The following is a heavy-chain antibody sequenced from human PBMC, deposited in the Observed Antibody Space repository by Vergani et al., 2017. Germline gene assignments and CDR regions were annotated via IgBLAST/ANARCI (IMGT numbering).Heavy chain of an antibody. CDR3: ARIDTEISSGWYGYFDL. Sequence: EVQLLESGGGLVQPGGSLRLSCAASGFTFSSYAMSWVRQAPGKGLEWVSAISGSGGSTYYADSVKGRFTISRDNSKNTLYLQMNSLRSEDTAVYYCARIDTEISSGWYGYFDLWGRGTLVTVSS. CDR2: ISGSGGST. V-gene: IGHV3-23*01. D-gene: IGHD6-19*01. J-gene: IGHJ2*01. CDR1: GFTFSSYA.